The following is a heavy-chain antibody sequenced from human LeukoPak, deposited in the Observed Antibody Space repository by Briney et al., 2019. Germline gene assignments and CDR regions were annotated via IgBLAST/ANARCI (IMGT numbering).Heavy chain of an antibody. CDR2: IWYDGSNK. CDR1: GFTFSSYG. D-gene: IGHD2-2*01. Sequence: PGGSLRLPCAASGFTFSSYGMHWVRQAPGKGLEWVAVIWYDGSNKYYADSVKGRFTISRDNAKNSLYLQMNSLRAEDTAVYYCARGPIVVVPAAMVWFDPWGQGTLVTVSS. J-gene: IGHJ5*02. CDR3: ARGPIVVVPAAMVWFDP. V-gene: IGHV3-33*01.